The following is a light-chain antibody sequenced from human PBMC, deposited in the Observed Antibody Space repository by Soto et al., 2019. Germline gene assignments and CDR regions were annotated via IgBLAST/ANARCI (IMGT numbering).Light chain of an antibody. CDR1: QTIHIS. J-gene: IGKJ1*01. CDR3: QQYRSPPWT. Sequence: EIVMTQSPVTLSVSPGERATLSCRASQTIHISLAWYQQKPGQPPRLLIYGASTRATGVPARFSGSGSGTEFTLTISSLQSDDFATYYCQQYRSPPWTFGQGTKVDIK. CDR2: GAS. V-gene: IGKV3-15*01.